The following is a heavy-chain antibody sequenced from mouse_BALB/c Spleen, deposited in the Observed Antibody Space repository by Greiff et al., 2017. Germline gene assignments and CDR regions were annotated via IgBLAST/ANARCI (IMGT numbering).Heavy chain of an antibody. D-gene: IGHD1-1*01. CDR3: ARERSSYDY. CDR2: ISSGGST. Sequence: EVKLVESGGGLVKPGGSLKLSCAASGFTFSSYAMSWVRQTPKKRLEWVASISSGGSTYYPDSVKGRFTISRDNARNIQYLQMSSLRSEDTAMYYCARERSSYDYWGQGTTLTVSS. J-gene: IGHJ2*01. CDR1: GFTFSSYA. V-gene: IGHV5-6-5*01.